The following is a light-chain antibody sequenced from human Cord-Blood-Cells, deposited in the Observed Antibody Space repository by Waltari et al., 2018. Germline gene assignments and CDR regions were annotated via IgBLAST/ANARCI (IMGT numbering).Light chain of an antibody. CDR1: SRDVGGYNY. V-gene: IGLV2-14*01. CDR3: SSYTSSSTYV. CDR2: EVS. J-gene: IGLJ1*01. Sequence: QSALTQPASVSGSPGQAITISRTGTSRDVGGYNYVSWYQQHPGKAPKLMIYEVSNRPSGVSNRFSGSKSGNTASLTISGLQAEDEADYYCSSYTSSSTYVFGTGTKVTVL.